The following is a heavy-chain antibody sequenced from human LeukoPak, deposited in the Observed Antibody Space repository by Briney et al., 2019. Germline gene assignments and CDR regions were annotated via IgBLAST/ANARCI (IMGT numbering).Heavy chain of an antibody. CDR3: AREGDIVVVPTVHYYYYMDV. CDR2: FSTGGNT. D-gene: IGHD2-2*01. V-gene: IGHV4-4*07. Sequence: SETLPLTCTVSGGSISSYYWSWIRQPAGKGLEWIGRFSTGGNTNYNPSLKSRVTMSVDTSKNQLSLKLTSVTAADTAVYYCAREGDIVVVPTVHYYYYMDVWGKGTTVTVSS. J-gene: IGHJ6*03. CDR1: GGSISSYY.